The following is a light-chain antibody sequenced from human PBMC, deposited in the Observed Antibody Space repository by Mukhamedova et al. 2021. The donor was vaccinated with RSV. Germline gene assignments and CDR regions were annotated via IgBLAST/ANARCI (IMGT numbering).Light chain of an antibody. CDR3: MQATQFLGGLDT. V-gene: IGKV2-24*01. J-gene: IGKJ2*01. CDR2: KIS. Sequence: LQQRPGQPPRLLIYKISNRFSGVPDRFSGSGAGTDFTLKISRVEAEDVGVYYCMQATQFLGGLDTFGQGTKLEIK.